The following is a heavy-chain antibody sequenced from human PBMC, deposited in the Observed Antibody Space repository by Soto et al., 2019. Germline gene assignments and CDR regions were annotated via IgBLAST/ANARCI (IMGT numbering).Heavy chain of an antibody. CDR2: VSYDGSNK. J-gene: IGHJ3*02. V-gene: IGHV3-30-3*01. Sequence: GGSLRLSCAASGFTFSGYAMDWVRQAPGKGLDWVAVVSYDGSNKYYADSVKGRFTISRDNSKNTLYLEMNSLRVEDTAVYYCARARNWNDVWSPFEIRGLGAMVTVSS. CDR1: GFTFSGYA. D-gene: IGHD1-1*01. CDR3: ARARNWNDVWSPFEI.